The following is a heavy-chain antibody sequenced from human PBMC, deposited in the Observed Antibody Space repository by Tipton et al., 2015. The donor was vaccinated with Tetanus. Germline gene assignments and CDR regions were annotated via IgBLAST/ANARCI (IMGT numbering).Heavy chain of an antibody. CDR3: ARDHLKGARGSRFGFDL. D-gene: IGHD3-16*01. CDR1: GFSFSTYC. CDR2: ITTGGSTT. J-gene: IGHJ3*01. V-gene: IGHV3-48*01. Sequence: SLRLSCAASGFSFSTYCMNWVRQAPGRGLEWVSYITTGGSTTYYSDSVKGRFTISRDNARNSLTLQMDSLRGEDTAVYYCARDHLKGARGSRFGFDLWGRGAMLTVSS.